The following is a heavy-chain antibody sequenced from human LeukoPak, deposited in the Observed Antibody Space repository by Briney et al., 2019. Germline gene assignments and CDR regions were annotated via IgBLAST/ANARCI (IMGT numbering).Heavy chain of an antibody. Sequence: GESLKISCKGSGYKFTNYWISWVRQMPGKGLEWMGIIYPGDSDTTYSPSFQGQVTISADKSISTAYLQWSSLKASDTAMYYCARRERYFDFDYWGQGTLVTVSS. D-gene: IGHD3-9*01. V-gene: IGHV5-51*01. CDR1: GYKFTNYW. CDR3: ARRERYFDFDY. CDR2: IYPGDSDT. J-gene: IGHJ4*02.